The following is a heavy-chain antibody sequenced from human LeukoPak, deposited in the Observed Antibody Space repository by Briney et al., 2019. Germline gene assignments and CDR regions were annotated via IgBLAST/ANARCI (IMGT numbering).Heavy chain of an antibody. CDR3: ASRVLRYII. V-gene: IGHV3-30*03. CDR2: ISYDGSYK. J-gene: IGHJ6*02. Sequence: GRSLRLSCTASGLTFSRYDMHCVRQAPGKGLEWVSGISYDGSYKYYGDSVKGRFTISRDNSKNTLYLQMNSLRGEDTAVYYCASRVLRYIIGGQGTTVTVSS. CDR1: GLTFSRYD. D-gene: IGHD3-9*01.